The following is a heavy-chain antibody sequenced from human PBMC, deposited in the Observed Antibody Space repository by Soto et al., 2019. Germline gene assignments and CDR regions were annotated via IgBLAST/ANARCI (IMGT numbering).Heavy chain of an antibody. CDR3: ARDTFGWVPAAKIYYYYGMDV. J-gene: IGHJ6*02. CDR2: ISAYNGNT. V-gene: IGHV1-18*04. Sequence: ASVKFSCKASGYSFTDYHIHWLRQAPGQGLEWMGLISAYNGNTNYAQKLQGRVTMTTDTSTSTAYMELRSLRSDDTAVYYCARDTFGWVPAAKIYYYYGMDVWGQGTTVTVSS. D-gene: IGHD2-2*01. CDR1: GYSFTDYH.